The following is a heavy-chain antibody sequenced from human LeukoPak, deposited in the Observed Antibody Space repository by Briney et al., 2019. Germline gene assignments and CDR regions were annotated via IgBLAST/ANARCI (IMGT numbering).Heavy chain of an antibody. CDR2: ISAYNGNT. CDR1: GYTFTSYG. V-gene: IGHV1-18*01. CDR3: ARVGATEWELPYFDY. Sequence: ASVKVSCKASGYTFTSYGISWVRQAPGQGLEWMGWISAYNGNTNYAQKLRGRVTMTTDTSTSTAYMELRSLRSDDTAVYYCARVGATEWELPYFDYWGQGTLVTVSS. J-gene: IGHJ4*02. D-gene: IGHD1-26*01.